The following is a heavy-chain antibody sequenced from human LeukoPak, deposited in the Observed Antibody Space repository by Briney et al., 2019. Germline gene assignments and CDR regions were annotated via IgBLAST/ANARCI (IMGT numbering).Heavy chain of an antibody. CDR2: IHYSGST. D-gene: IGHD2-15*01. CDR3: ARTTEGYCRGRSCYSYYYYMDV. CDR1: GGSISRYY. J-gene: IGHJ6*03. Sequence: PSETLSLTCTVSGGSISRYYWSWIRQPPGKVLEWIGYIHYSGSTNYNPSLKSRVTISVDTSKNQFSLKLSSVTAADTAVYYCARTTEGYCRGRSCYSYYYYMDVWGKGTTVTVSS. V-gene: IGHV4-59*01.